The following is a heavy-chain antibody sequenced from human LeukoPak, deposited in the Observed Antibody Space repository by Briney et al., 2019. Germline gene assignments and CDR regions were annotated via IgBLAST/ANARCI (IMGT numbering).Heavy chain of an antibody. Sequence: SETLSLTCAVYGGSFSGYYWSWIRQPPGKGLEWIGEINHSGSTNYNPSLKSRVTISVDTSKNQFSLKLSSVTAADTAVYYCARGLPNYYGSGSYYGWFDPWGQGTLVTVSS. V-gene: IGHV4-34*01. CDR3: ARGLPNYYGSGSYYGWFDP. J-gene: IGHJ5*02. D-gene: IGHD3-10*01. CDR1: GGSFSGYY. CDR2: INHSGST.